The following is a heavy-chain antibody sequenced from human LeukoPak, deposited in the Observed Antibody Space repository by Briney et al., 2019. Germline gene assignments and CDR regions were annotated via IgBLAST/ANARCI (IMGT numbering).Heavy chain of an antibody. V-gene: IGHV4-34*01. CDR3: AGSSGYEDFDY. J-gene: IGHJ4*02. CDR2: INHSGST. D-gene: IGHD5-12*01. Sequence: PSETLSLTCAVYGGSFSGYYWSWIRQPPGKGLEWIGEINHSGSTNYNPSLKSRVTISVDTSKNQFSLKLSSVTAADTAVYYCAGSSGYEDFDYWGQGTLVTVSS. CDR1: GGSFSGYY.